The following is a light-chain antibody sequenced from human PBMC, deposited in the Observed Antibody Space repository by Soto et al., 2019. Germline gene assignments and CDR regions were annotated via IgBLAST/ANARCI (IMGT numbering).Light chain of an antibody. CDR2: DAS. CDR3: QQYGSSWT. V-gene: IGKV3-15*01. Sequence: EIVMTQSPATLSVSPGERATLSCRASQSIGSTLAWYQQKPGQTPRLLIYDASTRATGIPARFSGIGSGTDFTLTISRLEPEDFAVYYCQQYGSSWTFGQGTKVDIK. CDR1: QSIGST. J-gene: IGKJ1*01.